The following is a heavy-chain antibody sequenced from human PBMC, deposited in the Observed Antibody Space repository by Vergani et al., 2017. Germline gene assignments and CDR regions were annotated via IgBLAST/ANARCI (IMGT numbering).Heavy chain of an antibody. J-gene: IGHJ6*02. V-gene: IGHV3-11*04. Sequence: LEESGGGSVKPGGSLRLSCAASGFKFSDHYMSWIRQAPGKGLEWVSHISPGASTVSSTASVTGWFTVSRDNDNNSLTLDMTTLRVEDTAVYYCAKNPGISTTRHYYAMDVWGQGTTVTVSS. D-gene: IGHD1-1*01. CDR1: GFKFSDHY. CDR2: ISPGASTV. CDR3: AKNPGISTTRHYYAMDV.